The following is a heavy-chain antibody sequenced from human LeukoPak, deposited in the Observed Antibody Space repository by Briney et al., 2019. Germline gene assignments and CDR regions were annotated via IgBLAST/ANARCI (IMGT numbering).Heavy chain of an antibody. CDR2: ISASGGST. CDR1: GFTFNNYA. CDR3: AKDPLTDYDILTGYSPWGAFDI. J-gene: IGHJ3*02. D-gene: IGHD3-9*01. Sequence: GGSLRLSCAASGFTFNNYAMSWVRQAPGKGLEWVSTISASGGSTYYADSVKGRFTISRDNSKNTLYLQMNSLRAEDTAVYYCAKDPLTDYDILTGYSPWGAFDIWGQRTMVTVSS. V-gene: IGHV3-23*01.